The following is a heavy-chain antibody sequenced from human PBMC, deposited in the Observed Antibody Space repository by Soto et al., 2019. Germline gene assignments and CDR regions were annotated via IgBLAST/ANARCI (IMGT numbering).Heavy chain of an antibody. CDR3: ARDRGYYDILTGYYDYYYYCMDV. J-gene: IGHJ6*02. CDR1: GFTFSSYS. Sequence: GGSLRRSCAASGFTFSSYSMNWVRQAPGKGLEWVSSISSSSSYIYYADSVKGRFTISRDNAKNSLYLQMNSLRAEDTAVYYCARDRGYYDILTGYYDYYYYCMDVWGRGTTVTVSS. CDR2: ISSSSSYI. D-gene: IGHD3-9*01. V-gene: IGHV3-21*01.